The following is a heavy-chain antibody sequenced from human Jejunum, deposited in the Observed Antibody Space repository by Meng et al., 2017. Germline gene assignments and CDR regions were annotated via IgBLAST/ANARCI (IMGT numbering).Heavy chain of an antibody. V-gene: IGHV3-74*01. CDR1: GFTFSAYN. D-gene: IGHD3/OR15-3a*01. Sequence: GESLKISCAASGFTFSAYNMHWVRQAPGKGLVWVSRITTDGTTTTYADSVKGRFTTSRDNAKNTVYLQINSLRAEDTAVYYCARDWDWVVWDYWGQGTLVTVSS. J-gene: IGHJ4*02. CDR2: ITTDGTTT. CDR3: ARDWDWVVWDY.